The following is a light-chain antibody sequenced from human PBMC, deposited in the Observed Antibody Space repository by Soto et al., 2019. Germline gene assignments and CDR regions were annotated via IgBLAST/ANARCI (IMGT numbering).Light chain of an antibody. V-gene: IGKV1-39*01. Sequence: DMGMTEAQGARSATIRDRVTITCRASQFVSNYLNWYQQKPGKAPNLLIYAASSLQSGVPSRFSGSGSGTDFPLTISSLQPEDLEPYYCALT. CDR3: ALT. CDR2: AAS. CDR1: QFVSNY. J-gene: IGKJ4*02.